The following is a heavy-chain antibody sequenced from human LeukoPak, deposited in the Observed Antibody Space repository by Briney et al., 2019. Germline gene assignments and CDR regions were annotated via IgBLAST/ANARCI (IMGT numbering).Heavy chain of an antibody. CDR2: INTDGSST. V-gene: IGHV3-74*01. D-gene: IGHD6-6*01. J-gene: IGHJ4*02. CDR3: ARGERSSIAAPAGY. CDR1: GFTFSSYS. Sequence: GGSLRLSCAASGFTFSSYSMNWVRQAPGKGLVWVSRINTDGSSTSYADSVKGRFTISRDNAKNTLYLQMNSLRAEDTAVYYCARGERSSIAAPAGYWGQGTLVTVSS.